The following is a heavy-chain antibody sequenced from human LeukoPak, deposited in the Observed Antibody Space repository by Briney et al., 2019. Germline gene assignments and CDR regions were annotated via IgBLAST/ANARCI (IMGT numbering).Heavy chain of an antibody. CDR2: IYYSGST. CDR1: GGSISSSSYY. CDR3: ARTLDDSSGYYFDY. V-gene: IGHV4-39*01. D-gene: IGHD3-22*01. Sequence: SETLSLTCTVSGGSISSSSYYWGWIRQPPGKGLARIGSIYYSGSTYYNPSLKSRVTISVDTSKNQFSLKLSSVTAADTAAYYCARTLDDSSGYYFDYWGQGTLVTVSS. J-gene: IGHJ4*02.